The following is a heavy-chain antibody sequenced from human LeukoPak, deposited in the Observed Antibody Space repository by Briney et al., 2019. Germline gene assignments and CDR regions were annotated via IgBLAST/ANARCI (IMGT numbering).Heavy chain of an antibody. CDR2: VNSDGINT. J-gene: IGHJ6*03. D-gene: IGHD6-13*01. CDR1: GITFSTYW. CDR3: ARDRAAGTRYMDV. Sequence: GGSLRLSCAASGITFSTYWMHWGPQAPGKRLVWVSRVNSDGINTSYADSVKGRFTISRDNAKNTLYLQMNRLRAEDTAVYYCARDRAAGTRYMDVWGKGTTVTVSS. V-gene: IGHV3-74*01.